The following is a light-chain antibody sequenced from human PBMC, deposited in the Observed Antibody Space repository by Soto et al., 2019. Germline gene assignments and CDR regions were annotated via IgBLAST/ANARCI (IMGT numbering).Light chain of an antibody. Sequence: SYELTQAPSVSVAPGQTARITFGGNNIGSKSVHWYQQKAGQAPALVVYDDSDRPSGIPERFSGSNSGNTATLTISRVEAGDEADYYCHVWDSSSDHYVFGSGTKVTVL. J-gene: IGLJ1*01. CDR3: HVWDSSSDHYV. V-gene: IGLV3-21*02. CDR2: DDS. CDR1: NIGSKS.